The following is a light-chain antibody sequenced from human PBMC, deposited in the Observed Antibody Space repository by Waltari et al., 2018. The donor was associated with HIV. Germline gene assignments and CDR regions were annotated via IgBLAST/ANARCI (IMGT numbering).Light chain of an antibody. J-gene: IGKJ3*01. CDR3: QEYNKWPPVT. Sequence: EIILTQSPATLSVSPGESATLSCRASRTVSTELAWYQPRPGQAPRLLIYRASTRASGVPARFSASGSGTEFTLTISSLQSEDFALYYCQEYNKWPPVTFGPGTRVDI. V-gene: IGKV3-15*01. CDR2: RAS. CDR1: RTVSTE.